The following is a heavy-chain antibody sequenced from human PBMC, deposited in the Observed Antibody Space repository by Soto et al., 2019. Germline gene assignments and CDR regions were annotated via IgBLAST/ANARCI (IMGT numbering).Heavy chain of an antibody. J-gene: IGHJ4*02. V-gene: IGHV1-46*01. CDR3: ARGQGNSGYDPLDF. D-gene: IGHD5-12*01. CDR1: GYTFTSYY. CDR2: INPTSST. Sequence: ASVKLSCKAAGYTFTSYYMHSVRQAPGQGLEWMGIINPTSSTSYAQKLQGRVTITRDTSARTVYMELSSLTSEDTALYSCARGQGNSGYDPLDFWGLGTLVTVSS.